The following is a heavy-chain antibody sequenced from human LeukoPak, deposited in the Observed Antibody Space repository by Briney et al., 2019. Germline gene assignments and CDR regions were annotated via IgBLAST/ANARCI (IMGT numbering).Heavy chain of an antibody. V-gene: IGHV3-30*02. CDR1: GFSFSSHP. CDR3: EKVLNDGWGSFDC. J-gene: IGHJ4*02. D-gene: IGHD3-10*01. CDR2: IRRDGSSI. Sequence: PGGSLRLSCVASGFSFSSHPMHWVRQAPGKGLAWLAYIRRDGSSIQYRDSVRGRFTISRDNARCILSLHMNTLRVHDTAVYYCEKVLNDGWGSFDCWGPGTLVTAS.